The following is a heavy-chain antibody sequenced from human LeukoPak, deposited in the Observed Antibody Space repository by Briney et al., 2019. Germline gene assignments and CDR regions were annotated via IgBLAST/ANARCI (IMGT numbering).Heavy chain of an antibody. J-gene: IGHJ4*02. CDR2: INPSGGST. V-gene: IGHV1-46*01. Sequence: ASVKVSCKAPGGTFSSYAISWVRQAPGQGLEWMGIINPSGGSTSYAQKFQGRVTITRDTSASTAYMELSSLRSEDTAVYYCARDLRDGYNRGIDYWGQGTLVTVSS. CDR3: ARDLRDGYNRGIDY. D-gene: IGHD5-24*01. CDR1: GGTFSSYA.